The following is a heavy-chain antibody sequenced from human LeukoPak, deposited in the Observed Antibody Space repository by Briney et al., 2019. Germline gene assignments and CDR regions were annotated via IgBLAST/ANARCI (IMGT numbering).Heavy chain of an antibody. J-gene: IGHJ5*02. CDR1: GGSISSYY. CDR2: IYYCGST. V-gene: IGHV4-59*01. Sequence: ASETLSLTCTVSGGSISSYYWSWIRQPPGKGLEWIGYIYYCGSTNYNPSLKSRVAISVDTSKNQFSLKLSSVTAADTAVYYCARFTNGWFDPWGQGTLVTVSS. D-gene: IGHD2-8*01. CDR3: ARFTNGWFDP.